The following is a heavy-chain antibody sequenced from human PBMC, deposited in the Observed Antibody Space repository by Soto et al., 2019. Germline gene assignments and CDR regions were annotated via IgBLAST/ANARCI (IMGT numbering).Heavy chain of an antibody. CDR1: GFTFSSYG. CDR2: ISYDGSNK. Sequence: QVQLVESGGGVVQPGRSLRLSCAASGFTFSSYGMHWVRQAPGKGLEWVAVISYDGSNKYYADSVKGRFTISRDNSKNTLYLQRNSLRAEDTAVYYCAKDLLVVGATPAYYWGQGTLFTVSS. V-gene: IGHV3-30*18. J-gene: IGHJ4*02. D-gene: IGHD1-26*01. CDR3: AKDLLVVGATPAYY.